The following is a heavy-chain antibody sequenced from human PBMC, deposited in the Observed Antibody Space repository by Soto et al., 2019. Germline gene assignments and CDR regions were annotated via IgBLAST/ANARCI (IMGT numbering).Heavy chain of an antibody. V-gene: IGHV3-7*05. CDR3: ARDVAPGSGPYDDAFDI. J-gene: IGHJ3*02. CDR2: IRKDESKK. D-gene: IGHD3-3*01. Sequence: EVQLVESGGGLVQPGESLRLSCSASGFTFSDYWMTWVRQAPGKGLEWVANIRKDESKKSYLDSVRGRFTVSRDNARNLLYLQKESLRAEDTALYYCARDVAPGSGPYDDAFDIWGQGTMVTVSS. CDR1: GFTFSDYW.